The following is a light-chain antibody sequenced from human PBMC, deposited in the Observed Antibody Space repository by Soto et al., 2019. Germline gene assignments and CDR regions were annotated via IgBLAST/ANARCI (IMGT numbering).Light chain of an antibody. V-gene: IGKV3-20*01. CDR1: QSVSIY. J-gene: IGKJ1*01. CDR2: DAS. CDR3: QQYGSSSWT. Sequence: EIVMTQSPATLSVSPGERATLSCRASQSVSIYLAWYQQKPGQAPRLLIYDASNRATGIPARFSGSGSGTDFTLTISRLEPEDFAVYYCQQYGSSSWTFGQGTKVDIK.